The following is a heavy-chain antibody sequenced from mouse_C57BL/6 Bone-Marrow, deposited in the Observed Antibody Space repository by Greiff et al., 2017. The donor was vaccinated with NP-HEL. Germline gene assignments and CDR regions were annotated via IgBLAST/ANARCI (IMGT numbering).Heavy chain of an antibody. J-gene: IGHJ2*01. CDR2: IDPSDSYT. V-gene: IGHV1-69*01. CDR1: GYTFTSYW. Sequence: QVQLQQPGAELVMPGASVKLSCKASGYTFTSYWMHWVKQRPGQGLEWIGEIDPSDSYTNYNQKFKGKSTLTVDKSSSTAYMQLSSLTSEDSAVDYCATITVVARRYLDDWGQGATLTVSS. D-gene: IGHD1-1*01. CDR3: ATITVVARRYLDD.